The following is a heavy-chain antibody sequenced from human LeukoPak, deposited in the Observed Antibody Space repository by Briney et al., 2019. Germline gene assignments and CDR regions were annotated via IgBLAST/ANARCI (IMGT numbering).Heavy chain of an antibody. J-gene: IGHJ6*02. V-gene: IGHV3-23*01. D-gene: IGHD1-26*01. Sequence: GGSLRLSCAASGFTLSSYAMSWVRQAPGKGLEWVSGISDSGGNTYYADSVKGRFTISRDNSKNTLYLQMNSLRGEDTAVYYCAKMIGRGLRAVYGMDVWGQGTTVTVSS. CDR3: AKMIGRGLRAVYGMDV. CDR1: GFTLSSYA. CDR2: ISDSGGNT.